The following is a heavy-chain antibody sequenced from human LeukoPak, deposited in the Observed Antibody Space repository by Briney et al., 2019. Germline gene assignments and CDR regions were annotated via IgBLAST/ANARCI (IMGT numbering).Heavy chain of an antibody. V-gene: IGHV4-34*01. Sequence: SETLSLTCAVYGGSFSGHYWSWIRQPPGKGLEWIGEINHSGSTNYNPSLKSRVTISVDTSKNQFSLKLSSVTAADTAVYYCARGRGYNAFDIWGQGTMVTVSS. D-gene: IGHD5-18*01. CDR3: ARGRGYNAFDI. J-gene: IGHJ3*02. CDR1: GGSFSGHY. CDR2: INHSGST.